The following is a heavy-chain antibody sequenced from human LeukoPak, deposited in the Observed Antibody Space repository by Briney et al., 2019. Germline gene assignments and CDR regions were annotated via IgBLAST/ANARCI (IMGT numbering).Heavy chain of an antibody. CDR2: ISAYNGNT. V-gene: IGHV1-18*01. J-gene: IGHJ3*02. D-gene: IGHD3-10*01. Sequence: ASVKVSCKASGYTFTSYGISWVRQAPGQGLEWMGWISAYNGNTNYAQKLQGRVTVTTDTSTSTAYMELRSLRSDDTAVYYCARVYGSASFDAFYIWGPGTMVTVSS. CDR3: ARVYGSASFDAFYI. CDR1: GYTFTSYG.